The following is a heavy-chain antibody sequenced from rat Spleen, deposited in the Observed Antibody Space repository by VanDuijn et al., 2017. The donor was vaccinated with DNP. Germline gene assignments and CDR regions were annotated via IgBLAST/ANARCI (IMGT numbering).Heavy chain of an antibody. CDR1: GFTFNNHW. CDR2: ITSSGGTT. D-gene: IGHD1-2*01. Sequence: EVQLVESGGDLVQPGRSLKLSCVASGFTFNNHWMTWIRQVPGKGLEWIASITSSGGTTYYPDFVKGRFTIARDNAKSTLFLQMDSLRSEDTATYYCARRDIAAIFDYWGQGVMVTVSS. CDR3: ARRDIAAIFDY. V-gene: IGHV5-31*01. J-gene: IGHJ2*01.